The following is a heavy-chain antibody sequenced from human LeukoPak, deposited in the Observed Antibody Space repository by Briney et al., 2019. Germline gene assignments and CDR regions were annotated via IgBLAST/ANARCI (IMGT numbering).Heavy chain of an antibody. V-gene: IGHV1-69*04. CDR1: GGTFSSYA. J-gene: IGHJ6*02. CDR2: IIPILDIA. CDR3: ARDQWVIDPPPYGLDV. D-gene: IGHD2/OR15-2a*01. Sequence: SVKVSCKASGGTFSSYAISWVRQAPGQGLECMGRIIPILDIATYAQKFRGRVTITADKSTSTAYMELSSLSSEDSAVYYCARDQWVIDPPPYGLDVWGQGTTVTVSS.